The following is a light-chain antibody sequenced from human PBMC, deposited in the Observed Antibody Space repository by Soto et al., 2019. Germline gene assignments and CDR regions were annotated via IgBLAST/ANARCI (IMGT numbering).Light chain of an antibody. CDR3: MQGLQSPLT. J-gene: IGKJ4*01. CDR2: FGS. Sequence: DIVMTQSPLSLPVTPGEPASISCRSSQSLLYSDGYNYLDWYLRKPGQSPQLLIYFGSNRASGVPERFSGSGSGTDFTLKISRVEAEDVGVYYGMQGLQSPLTFGGGTKVEIK. CDR1: QSLLYSDGYNY. V-gene: IGKV2-28*01.